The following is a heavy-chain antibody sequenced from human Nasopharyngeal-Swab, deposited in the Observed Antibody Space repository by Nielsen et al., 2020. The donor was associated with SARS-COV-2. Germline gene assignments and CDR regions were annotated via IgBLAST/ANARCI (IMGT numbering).Heavy chain of an antibody. J-gene: IGHJ4*02. CDR2: IYYSGST. CDR1: GGSVSSGSYY. V-gene: IGHV4-61*01. CDR3: ASSGGSGSYYKLDY. Sequence: SETLSLTCTVSGGSVSSGSYYWSWIRQPPGKGLEWIRYIYYSGSTNYNPSLKSRVTISVDTSKNQFSLKLSSVTAADTAVYYCASSGGSGSYYKLDYWGQGTLVTVSS. D-gene: IGHD3-10*01.